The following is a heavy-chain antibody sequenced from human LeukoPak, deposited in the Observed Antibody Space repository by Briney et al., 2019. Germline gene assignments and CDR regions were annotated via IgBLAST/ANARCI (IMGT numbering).Heavy chain of an antibody. Sequence: ASVKVSCKASGYTFTSYGISWVRQAPGQGLEWMGWISAYNGNTNYAQKFQGRVTMTRNTSISTAYMELSSLRSEDTAVYYCATGWGPQFDLWGRGTLVTVSS. CDR2: ISAYNGNT. CDR1: GYTFTSYG. J-gene: IGHJ2*01. D-gene: IGHD7-27*01. V-gene: IGHV1-18*01. CDR3: ATGWGPQFDL.